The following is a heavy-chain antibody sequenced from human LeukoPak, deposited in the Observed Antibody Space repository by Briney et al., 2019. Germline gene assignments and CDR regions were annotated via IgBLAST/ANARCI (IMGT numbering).Heavy chain of an antibody. V-gene: IGHV4-61*09. Sequence: PSETVSLTCTVSGDSLTSGSRYWSWIRQPAGKGLEWIGHFYSSTRTTYNPSLESRVTISGDTAKNQFSLKLDSVTAADTAVYFCARCMSELDYGDYTYYYHMDVWGKGTTVTVSS. CDR1: GDSLTSGSRY. CDR2: FYSSTRT. D-gene: IGHD4-17*01. CDR3: ARCMSELDYGDYTYYYHMDV. J-gene: IGHJ6*04.